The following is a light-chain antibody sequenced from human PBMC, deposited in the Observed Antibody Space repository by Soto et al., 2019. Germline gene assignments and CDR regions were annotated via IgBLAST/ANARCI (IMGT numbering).Light chain of an antibody. CDR2: DVS. Sequence: QSALTQPRSVSGSPGQSITISCTGTSSDVGGYNYVSWYRQHPGKAPKLMIYDVSKRPSGVPDRFSGSKSGNTASLTISGLQADDDAYYYCCSYAGSYTHYVFGTGTKVTVL. CDR3: CSYAGSYTHYV. V-gene: IGLV2-11*01. J-gene: IGLJ1*01. CDR1: SSDVGGYNY.